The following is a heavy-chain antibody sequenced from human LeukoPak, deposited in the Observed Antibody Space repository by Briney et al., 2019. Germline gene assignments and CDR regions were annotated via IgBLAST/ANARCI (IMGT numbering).Heavy chain of an antibody. CDR1: GYTFSGYY. CDR3: ARDLGRATTAKGSWFDP. CDR2: INPNTGGT. D-gene: IGHD1-1*01. Sequence: ASVKVSCKSSGYTFSGYYLHWVRQAPGQGLEWMRWINPNTGGTFYAQKFEGRVTMTRDRSVRTAYMEVLRLRSDDTAVYYCARDLGRATTAKGSWFDPWGQGTLVTVSS. J-gene: IGHJ5*02. V-gene: IGHV1-2*02.